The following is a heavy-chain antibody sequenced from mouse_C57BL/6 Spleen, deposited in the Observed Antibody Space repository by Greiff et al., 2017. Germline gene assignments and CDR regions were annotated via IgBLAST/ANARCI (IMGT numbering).Heavy chain of an antibody. CDR3: ARKRLLLYYFDY. J-gene: IGHJ2*01. Sequence: EVHLVESGGGLVKPGGSLKLSCAASGFTFSDYGMHWVRQAPEKGLEWVAYISSGSSTIYYADTVKGRFTITRDNATTTLFLQLTSLRSEDTAMYYCARKRLLLYYFDYWGQGTTLTVSS. CDR1: GFTFSDYG. CDR2: ISSGSSTI. V-gene: IGHV5-17*01. D-gene: IGHD2-3*01.